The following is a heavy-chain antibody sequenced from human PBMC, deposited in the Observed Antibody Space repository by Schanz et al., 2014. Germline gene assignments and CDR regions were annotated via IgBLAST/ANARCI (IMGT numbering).Heavy chain of an antibody. D-gene: IGHD2-2*01. J-gene: IGHJ4*02. Sequence: EVQLVESGGGLVQPRGSLRLSCAASEFSFSSFGMNWVRQAPGKGLEWVSGINWNGGSTGYADSVKGRFTISRDNAKNSLYLQMNSLRAEDTAVYYCAKVAPAATYLDSWGLGTLVTVSS. V-gene: IGHV3-20*04. CDR1: EFSFSSFG. CDR2: INWNGGST. CDR3: AKVAPAATYLDS.